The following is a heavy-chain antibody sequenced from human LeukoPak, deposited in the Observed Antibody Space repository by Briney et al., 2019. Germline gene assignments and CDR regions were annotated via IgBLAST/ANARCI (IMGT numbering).Heavy chain of an antibody. CDR1: GFTFTIFG. CDR3: AREPAAAGKNWFDP. J-gene: IGHJ5*02. CDR2: IDARSGIT. V-gene: IGHV3-48*04. Sequence: GGSLRLSCAASGFTFTIFGLNWVRQAPGKVPEWVSYIDARSGITYYADSVQGRFTISRDNAKNSLYLQMNSLRAEDTAMYYCAREPAAAGKNWFDPWGQGTLVTVSS. D-gene: IGHD6-25*01.